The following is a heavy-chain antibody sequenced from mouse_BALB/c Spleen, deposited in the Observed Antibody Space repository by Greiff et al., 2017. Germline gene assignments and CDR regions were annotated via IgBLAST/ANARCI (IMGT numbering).Heavy chain of an antibody. CDR1: GYTFSSYW. Sequence: VQLQQSGAELMKPGASVKISCKATGYTFSSYWIEWVKQRPGHGLEWIGEILPGSGCTNYNEKFKGKATFTADTSSNTAYMQLSSLTSEDSAVYYCARLTDYWGQGTTLTVSS. CDR3: ARLTDY. V-gene: IGHV1-9*01. J-gene: IGHJ2*01. CDR2: ILPGSGCT.